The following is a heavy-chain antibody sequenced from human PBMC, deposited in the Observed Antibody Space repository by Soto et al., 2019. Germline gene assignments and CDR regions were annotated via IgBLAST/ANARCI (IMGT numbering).Heavy chain of an antibody. D-gene: IGHD7-27*01. CDR1: GGSIGTYY. CDR3: AKNWNWGSLVH. Sequence: PSETLSLTCTVSGGSIGTYYWTWIRQPPGKGLEWIGYVHYSGTTNYNPSLKSRVTMSVDTSKNQFSLKLRSVTAADTAVYYCAKNWNWGSLVHWGQGTLVTVSS. CDR2: VHYSGTT. V-gene: IGHV4-59*01. J-gene: IGHJ4*02.